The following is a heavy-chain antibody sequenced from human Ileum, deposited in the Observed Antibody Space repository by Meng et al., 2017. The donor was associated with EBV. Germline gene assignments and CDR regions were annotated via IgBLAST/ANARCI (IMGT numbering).Heavy chain of an antibody. D-gene: IGHD3-9*01. J-gene: IGHJ4*02. CDR2: IFHIGST. V-gene: IGHV4-4*02. CDR3: AKVSLTGTFYDH. Sequence: QVQLAESGPRLLKPSGTLSLTCAVSGGSVISNNWWSWVRQPPGKGLEWIGEIFHIGSTNNSPSLKSRVTISVDNSKNQFSLSLTSVTAADTAIYYCAKVSLTGTFYDHWGQGSLVTVSS. CDR1: GGSVISNNW.